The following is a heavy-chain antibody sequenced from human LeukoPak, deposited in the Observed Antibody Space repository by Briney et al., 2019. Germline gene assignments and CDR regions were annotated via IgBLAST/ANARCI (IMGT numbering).Heavy chain of an antibody. CDR1: GYTFTGYY. D-gene: IGHD3-3*01. CDR3: ARDAYYDFWSGDRDYYYMDV. J-gene: IGHJ6*03. CDR2: INPNSGGT. Sequence: GASVKVSCKASGYTFTGYYMHWVGQAPGQGLEWMGWINPNSGGTNYAQKFQGRVTMTRDTSISTAYMELSRLRSDDTAVYYCARDAYYDFWSGDRDYYYMDVWGKGTTVTVSS. V-gene: IGHV1-2*02.